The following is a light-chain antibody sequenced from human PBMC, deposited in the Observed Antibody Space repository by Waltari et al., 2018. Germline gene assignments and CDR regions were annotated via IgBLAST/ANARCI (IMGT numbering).Light chain of an antibody. CDR3: QVWDSSSDPVV. CDR2: DDS. Sequence: SYVLTQPPSVSVAPGKTARITCGGNNIGSKSVHWYQQKPGQAPVLVVYDDSDRPPGIPERFSGSNSGNTATLTISRVEAGDEADYYCQVWDSSSDPVVFGGGTKLTVL. J-gene: IGLJ2*01. V-gene: IGLV3-21*03. CDR1: NIGSKS.